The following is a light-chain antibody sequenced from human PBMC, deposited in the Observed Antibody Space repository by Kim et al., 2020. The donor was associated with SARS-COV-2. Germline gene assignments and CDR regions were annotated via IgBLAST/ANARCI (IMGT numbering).Light chain of an antibody. Sequence: KTAGITGARSSGSIASTYVQGYQQRPGSAPTTVIYEDNQRPSGVPDRFSGSIDSSSNSASLTISGVKTEDEADYYCQSYDSSDQGVFGGGTQLTVL. CDR2: EDN. J-gene: IGLJ2*01. CDR3: QSYDSSDQGV. V-gene: IGLV6-57*03. CDR1: SGSIASTY.